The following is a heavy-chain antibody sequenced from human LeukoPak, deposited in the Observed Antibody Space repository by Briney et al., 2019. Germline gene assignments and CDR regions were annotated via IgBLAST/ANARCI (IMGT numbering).Heavy chain of an antibody. CDR1: GFTFSSYA. CDR2: ISGSGGST. Sequence: GGSLRLSCAASGFTFSSYAMSWVRQAPGKGMEWVSAISGSGGSTYYADSVKGRFTISRDNSKNTLYLQMNSLRAEDTAVYYCAKAARVEYYYGMDVWGQGTTVTVSS. D-gene: IGHD2-15*01. CDR3: AKAARVEYYYGMDV. J-gene: IGHJ6*02. V-gene: IGHV3-23*01.